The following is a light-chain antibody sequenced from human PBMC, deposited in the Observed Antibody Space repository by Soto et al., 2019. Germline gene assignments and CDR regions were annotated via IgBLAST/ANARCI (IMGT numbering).Light chain of an antibody. J-gene: IGKJ1*01. Sequence: EIVLTQSPATLSVSPGERATLSCGASQSVSSNYLAWYQQRPGLAPRLLIYDTWKRATGTPDRFSGSGSGTDFILTISRLEPEDFAVYYCQQYGSSPRTFGQGTKVEIK. CDR2: DTW. CDR1: QSVSSNY. CDR3: QQYGSSPRT. V-gene: IGKV3D-20*01.